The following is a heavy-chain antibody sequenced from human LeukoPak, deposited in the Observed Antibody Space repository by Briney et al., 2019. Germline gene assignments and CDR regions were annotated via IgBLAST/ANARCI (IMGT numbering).Heavy chain of an antibody. V-gene: IGHV3-20*04. CDR2: FSGSGGST. D-gene: IGHD6-19*01. Sequence: GGSLRLSCAASGFTFSSYAMSWVRQAPGKGLECISGFSGSGGSTGYADSVKGRFTISRGNAKNSLYLQMNSLRAEDTALYYCARYGSGWVPRFDYWGQGTLVTVSS. CDR1: GFTFSSYA. CDR3: ARYGSGWVPRFDY. J-gene: IGHJ4*02.